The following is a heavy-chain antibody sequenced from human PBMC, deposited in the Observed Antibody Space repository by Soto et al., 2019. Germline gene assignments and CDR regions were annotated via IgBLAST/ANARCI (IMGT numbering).Heavy chain of an antibody. CDR1: GFSFSVYA. Sequence: EVQLLESGGGLVKPGGSMRLSCAASGFSFSVYAMSWVRQAPGKGLESVSSISGRGTTTSYADSVKGRFTISRDNSKNTLYVQMNSMRVEDTAVYYCAKSRYGGNDYWGQGTLVTGS. CDR2: ISGRGTTT. CDR3: AKSRYGGNDY. V-gene: IGHV3-23*01. J-gene: IGHJ4*02. D-gene: IGHD4-17*01.